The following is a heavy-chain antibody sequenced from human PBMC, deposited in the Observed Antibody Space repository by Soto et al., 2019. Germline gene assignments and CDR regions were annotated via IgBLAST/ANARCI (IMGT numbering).Heavy chain of an antibody. CDR3: ATYYYDSSGYS. Sequence: SETLSLTCTVSGGSSSSYYWGWIRQPPGKGLEWIGSIYYSGSTYYNPSLKSRVTISVDTSKNQFSLKLSSVTAADTAVYYCATYYYDSSGYSWGQGTLVTVSS. D-gene: IGHD3-22*01. CDR2: IYYSGST. CDR1: GGSSSSYY. J-gene: IGHJ4*02. V-gene: IGHV4-39*01.